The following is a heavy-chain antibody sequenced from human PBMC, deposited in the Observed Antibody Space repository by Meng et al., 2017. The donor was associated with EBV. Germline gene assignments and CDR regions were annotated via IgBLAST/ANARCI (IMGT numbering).Heavy chain of an antibody. V-gene: IGHV4-39*01. J-gene: IGHJ5*02. CDR3: ARPFPSWQSPRLDPFGA. Sequence: QLQLRESGPGLVKPSETLFLTCTFSGDSISSFYYWGWIRQPPGRGLEWIGSVHYTGSTYYSPSLKSRVTVSVDTSKNQFSLRLTSVTAADTAVYYCARPFPSWQSPRLDPFGAWGQGTLVTVSS. CDR1: GDSISSFYY. CDR2: VHYTGST. D-gene: IGHD6-19*01.